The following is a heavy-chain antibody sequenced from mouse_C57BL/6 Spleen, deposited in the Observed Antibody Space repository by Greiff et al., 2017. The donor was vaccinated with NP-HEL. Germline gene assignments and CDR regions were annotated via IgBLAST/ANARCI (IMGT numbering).Heavy chain of an antibody. J-gene: IGHJ4*01. V-gene: IGHV1-52*01. Sequence: QVQLKQPGAELVRPGSSVKLSCKASGYTFSSYWMHWVKQRPIQGLEWIGNIDPSDSETHYNQKFKDKATLTVDKSSSTAYMQLSSLTSEDSAVYYCARLDDGYYGGAMDYWGQGTSVTVSS. CDR1: GYTFSSYW. D-gene: IGHD2-3*01. CDR2: IDPSDSET. CDR3: ARLDDGYYGGAMDY.